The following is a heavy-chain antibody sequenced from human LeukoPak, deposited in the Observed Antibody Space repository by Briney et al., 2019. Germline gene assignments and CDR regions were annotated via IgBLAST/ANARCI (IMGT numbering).Heavy chain of an antibody. Sequence: GESLKISCKGSGYSFTNYWIGWVRQMSGKGLEWMGVIYPVDSDTRYRPAFQGQVNISADKSISTTYLQWRSLKASDTAMYYCARRYSGSYLVDYWGQGTLVIVSS. V-gene: IGHV5-51*01. CDR2: IYPVDSDT. CDR3: ARRYSGSYLVDY. D-gene: IGHD1-26*01. CDR1: GYSFTNYW. J-gene: IGHJ4*02.